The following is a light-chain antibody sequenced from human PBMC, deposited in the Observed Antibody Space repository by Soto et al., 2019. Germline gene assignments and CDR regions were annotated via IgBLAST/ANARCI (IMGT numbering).Light chain of an antibody. CDR3: QQYNNWPLFT. CDR2: GAS. J-gene: IGKJ2*01. V-gene: IGKV3-15*01. CDR1: QTITSH. Sequence: VMTQSPATLSVSPGERATLSRRASQTITSHLAWYQQKSGQPPRLLIYGASIRAAGIPVRFSGSGSGREFTLTISSLQSEDSALYYCQQYNNWPLFTFGQGTKLEI.